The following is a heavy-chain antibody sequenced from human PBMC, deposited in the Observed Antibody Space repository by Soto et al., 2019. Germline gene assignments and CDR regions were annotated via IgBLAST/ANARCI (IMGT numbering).Heavy chain of an antibody. D-gene: IGHD3-9*01. CDR3: ARVLRYFDWSPYGMDV. CDR1: GFTFSSYG. Sequence: GGSLRLSCAASGFTFSSYGMHWVRQAPGKGLEWVAVIWYDGSNKYYADSVKGRFTISRDNSKNTLYLQMSSLRAEDTAVYYCARVLRYFDWSPYGMDVWGQGTTVTVSS. V-gene: IGHV3-33*01. J-gene: IGHJ6*02. CDR2: IWYDGSNK.